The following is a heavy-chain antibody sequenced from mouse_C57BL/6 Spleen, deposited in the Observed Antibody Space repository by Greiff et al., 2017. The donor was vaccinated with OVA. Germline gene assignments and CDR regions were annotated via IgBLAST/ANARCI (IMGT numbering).Heavy chain of an antibody. Sequence: EVKLVESGGGLVKPGGSLKLSCAASGFTFSDYGMHWVRQAPEKGLEWVAYISRGSSTIYYADTVKGRFTISRDNAKNTLFLQMTSLRSEDTAMYYCCSNYFDYWGQGTTLTVSS. J-gene: IGHJ2*01. CDR3: CSNYFDY. CDR1: GFTFSDYG. V-gene: IGHV5-17*01. CDR2: ISRGSSTI. D-gene: IGHD1-1*01.